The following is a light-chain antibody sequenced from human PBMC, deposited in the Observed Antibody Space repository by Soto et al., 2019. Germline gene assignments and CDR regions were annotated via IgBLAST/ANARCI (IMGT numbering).Light chain of an antibody. CDR2: AAS. CDR3: QKSYSTPRT. J-gene: IGKJ1*01. V-gene: IGKV1-39*01. Sequence: DIQMTQSPSSLSASVGDRVTITCRASQSISSYLNWYQQKPGKAPKILIYAASRLQSGVPSRFSGSGSGTDFTLTISSLQPEDFATYYCQKSYSTPRTFGQGTKVEIK. CDR1: QSISSY.